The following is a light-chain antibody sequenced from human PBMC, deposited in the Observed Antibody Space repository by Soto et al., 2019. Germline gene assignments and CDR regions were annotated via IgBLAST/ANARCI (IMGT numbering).Light chain of an antibody. V-gene: IGKV3-20*01. J-gene: IGKJ1*01. Sequence: IVLTQSPATLSVSPGERATLSCRASQSVSSNLAWHQQRPGQAPRLLIYGASTRATGVPARFSGGGSGTDFTLTISRLEPEDFAVYYCQQYGTSPPGTFGQGTKVDIK. CDR2: GAS. CDR1: QSVSSN. CDR3: QQYGTSPPGT.